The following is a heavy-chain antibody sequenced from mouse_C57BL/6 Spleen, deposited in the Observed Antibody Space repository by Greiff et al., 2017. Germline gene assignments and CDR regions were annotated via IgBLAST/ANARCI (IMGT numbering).Heavy chain of an antibody. CDR1: GYTFTDYY. Sequence: EVQLQQSGPELVKPGASVKISCKASGYTFTDYYMNWVKQSHGKSLEWIGDINPNNGGTSYNQKFKGKATLTVDKSSSTAYMELRSLTSEDSAVYYCAREFIGGDYWGQGTTLTVSS. V-gene: IGHV1-26*01. D-gene: IGHD1-1*01. CDR3: AREFIGGDY. J-gene: IGHJ2*01. CDR2: INPNNGGT.